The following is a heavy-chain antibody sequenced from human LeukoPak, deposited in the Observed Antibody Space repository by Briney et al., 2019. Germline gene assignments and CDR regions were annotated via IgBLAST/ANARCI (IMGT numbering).Heavy chain of an antibody. D-gene: IGHD6-6*01. Sequence: GESLKISCKVSGYSFTSYWVAWVRQMPGKGLEWMGILYPGDSDTRYSPSFRGQVTISADKSITTAYLQWSSLKASDTAMYYCARLVGSSSFNYFDYWGQGTLVTVSS. CDR2: LYPGDSDT. J-gene: IGHJ4*02. CDR1: GYSFTSYW. CDR3: ARLVGSSSFNYFDY. V-gene: IGHV5-51*01.